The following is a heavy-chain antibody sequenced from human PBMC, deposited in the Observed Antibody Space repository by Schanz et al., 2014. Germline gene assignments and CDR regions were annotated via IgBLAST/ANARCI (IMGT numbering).Heavy chain of an antibody. CDR3: ARDGYRNGRPFDY. V-gene: IGHV3-23*04. CDR2: ISGGGGSA. CDR1: GFTFNNYD. D-gene: IGHD5-18*01. J-gene: IGHJ4*02. Sequence: EVQLVESGGGLVQPGGSLRLSCAASGFTFNNYDMNWVRLVPGKGLECVSGISGGGGSAYYADSVKGRFTISRDTAENSVYLQMNSLRAEDTAVYYCARDGYRNGRPFDYWGQGTLVTVSS.